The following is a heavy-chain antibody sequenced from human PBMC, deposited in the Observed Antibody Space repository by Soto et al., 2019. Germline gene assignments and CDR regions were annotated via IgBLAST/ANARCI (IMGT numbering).Heavy chain of an antibody. D-gene: IGHD3-22*01. CDR3: ARGTRYYYARRRYYFRDALDX. V-gene: IGHV2-70*01. CDR2: IDWDDDK. CDR1: GFSLSTSGMC. J-gene: IGHJ3*01. Sequence: GPTLVHPTQTLTLTCTFSGFSLSTSGMCVGWIRRPPVGALEWLALIDWDDDKYYSTSLKTRITISKDTSKNQVVLTMTNMDPVHTATYYCARGTRYYYARRRYYFRDALDXRGQGTMVTVS.